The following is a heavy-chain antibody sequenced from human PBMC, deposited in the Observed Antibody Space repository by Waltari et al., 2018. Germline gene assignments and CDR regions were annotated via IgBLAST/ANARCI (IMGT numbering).Heavy chain of an antibody. J-gene: IGHJ4*02. D-gene: IGHD2-15*01. Sequence: QVQLQESGPGLVKPSQTLSLTCTVSGGSISSGSYYWRWIRQPAGKGLEWIGYIYTSGSTNYNPSLKSRVTISVDTSKNQFSLKLSSVTAADTAVYYCARWVVAATTYFDYWGQGTLVTVSS. V-gene: IGHV4-61*09. CDR3: ARWVVAATTYFDY. CDR2: IYTSGST. CDR1: GGSISSGSYY.